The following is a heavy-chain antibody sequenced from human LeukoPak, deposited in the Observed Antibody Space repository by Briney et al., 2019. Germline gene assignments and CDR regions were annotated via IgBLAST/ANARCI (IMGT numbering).Heavy chain of an antibody. D-gene: IGHD3-22*01. CDR3: ARFGGSSGYYSDY. Sequence: SETLSLTCTVSGGSISSGGYYWNWIRQHPGKGLEWVEYIYYSGSTYYNPSLKSRVTISVDTSKNQFSLKLSSVTAADTAVYYCARFGGSSGYYSDYWGQGTLVTVSS. CDR2: IYYSGST. V-gene: IGHV4-31*03. CDR1: GGSISSGGYY. J-gene: IGHJ4*02.